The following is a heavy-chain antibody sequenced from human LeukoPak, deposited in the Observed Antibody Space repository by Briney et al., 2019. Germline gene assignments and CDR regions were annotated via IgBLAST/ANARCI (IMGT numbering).Heavy chain of an antibody. J-gene: IGHJ4*02. CDR1: GFTFDDYW. V-gene: IGHV3-7*01. Sequence: PGGSLRLSCGASGFTFDDYWMSWVRQAPGQGLEWVANINQDGSEKYYLDSAKGRFTISRDNARNSLYLQVNSLRAEDTAVYYCARGGTSGYSSTRQFWGGNYYFDYWGQGSLVTVSS. CDR2: INQDGSEK. D-gene: IGHD2-2*01. CDR3: ARGGTSGYSSTRQFWGGNYYFDY.